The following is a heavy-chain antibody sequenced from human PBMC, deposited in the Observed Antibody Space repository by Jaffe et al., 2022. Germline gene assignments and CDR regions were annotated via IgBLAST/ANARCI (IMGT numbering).Heavy chain of an antibody. D-gene: IGHD5-18*01. CDR2: IYTSGST. V-gene: IGHV4-61*02. CDR1: GGSISSGSYY. J-gene: IGHJ4*02. Sequence: QVQLQESGPGLVKPSQTLSLTCTVSGGSISSGSYYWSWIRQPAGKGLEWIGRIYTSGSTNYNPSLKSRVTISVDTSKNQFSLKLSSVTAADTAVYYCARDGISRGYSYGMFDYWGQGTLVTVSS. CDR3: ARDGISRGYSYGMFDY.